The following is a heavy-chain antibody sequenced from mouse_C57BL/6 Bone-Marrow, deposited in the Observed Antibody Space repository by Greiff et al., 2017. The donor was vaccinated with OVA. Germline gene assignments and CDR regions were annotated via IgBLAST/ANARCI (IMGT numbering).Heavy chain of an antibody. V-gene: IGHV1-81*01. CDR3: ARGGYYGSNNFDY. J-gene: IGHJ2*01. D-gene: IGHD1-1*01. CDR2: IYPRSGNT. Sequence: VQLQQSGAELARPGASVKLSCKASGYTFTSYGISWVKQRTGQGLEWIGEIYPRSGNTYYNEKFKGKATLTADKSSGTAYMELRSLTSEDSAVYFCARGGYYGSNNFDYWGQGTTLTVSS. CDR1: GYTFTSYG.